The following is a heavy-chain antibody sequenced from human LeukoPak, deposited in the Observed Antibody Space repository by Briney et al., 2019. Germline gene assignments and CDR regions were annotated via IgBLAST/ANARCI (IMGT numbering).Heavy chain of an antibody. CDR1: GFTFSSYS. CDR3: ARDHNYAFDY. D-gene: IGHD5-18*01. CDR2: ISSISGTI. Sequence: GGSLRLSSAASGFTFSSYSMNWVRQAPGKGLEWVSYISSISGTINYADSVKGRFTISGDNARNSLLLQMNSLRAEDTAVYYCARDHNYAFDYWGQGTLVTVSS. J-gene: IGHJ4*02. V-gene: IGHV3-48*01.